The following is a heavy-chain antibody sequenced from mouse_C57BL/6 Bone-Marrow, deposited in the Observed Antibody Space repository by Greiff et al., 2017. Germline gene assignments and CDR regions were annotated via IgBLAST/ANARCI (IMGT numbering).Heavy chain of an antibody. CDR1: GYTFTSYG. CDR3: ARSRSFYDDYGPFDY. Sequence: QVQLQQSGAELARPGASVKLSCKASGYTFTSYGISWVKQRTGQGLEWIGEIYPRSGNTYYNEKFKGKATLTADKSSSTAYMELRSLTSEDSAVYFCARSRSFYDDYGPFDYWGQGTTLTVSS. CDR2: IYPRSGNT. D-gene: IGHD2-4*01. J-gene: IGHJ2*01. V-gene: IGHV1-81*01.